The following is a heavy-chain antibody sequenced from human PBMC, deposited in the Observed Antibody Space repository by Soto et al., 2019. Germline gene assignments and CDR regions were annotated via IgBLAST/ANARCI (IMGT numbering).Heavy chain of an antibody. Sequence: GGSLRLSCAASGFTFSSYGMHWVRQAPGKGLEWVAVISYDGSNKYYADSVKGRFTISRDNSKNTLYLQMNSLRAEDTAVYYCAPWFGAFEYWGQGTLVTVSS. D-gene: IGHD3-10*01. J-gene: IGHJ4*02. CDR3: APWFGAFEY. CDR2: ISYDGSNK. V-gene: IGHV3-30*03. CDR1: GFTFSSYG.